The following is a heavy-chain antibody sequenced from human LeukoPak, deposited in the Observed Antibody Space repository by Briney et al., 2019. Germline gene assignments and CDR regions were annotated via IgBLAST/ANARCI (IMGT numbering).Heavy chain of an antibody. Sequence: SETLSLTCTVSDGSISNYYWSWVRQPPGKGLDWIGYLSDSGSTNNNPSLKSRVSISVDTSRNQFSLNLRPVTAADTAVYYCARLFRGFRYYFDYWGQGALVTVSS. CDR2: LSDSGST. J-gene: IGHJ4*02. CDR1: DGSISNYY. D-gene: IGHD3-16*01. V-gene: IGHV4-59*01. CDR3: ARLFRGFRYYFDY.